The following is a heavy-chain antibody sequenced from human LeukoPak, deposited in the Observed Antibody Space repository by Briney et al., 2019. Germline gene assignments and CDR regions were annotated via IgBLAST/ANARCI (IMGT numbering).Heavy chain of an antibody. V-gene: IGHV3-7*01. CDR2: IKADGSQK. Sequence: PGGSLRLSCAASGFTFNNYWMSWVRQAPGKGPEWVASIKADGSQKDYVDSVKGRFTISRDNTKNSLSLQMNSQRVEDTALYFCARDYLAYWGQGTLVTVSS. CDR1: GFTFNNYW. CDR3: ARDYLAY. D-gene: IGHD3-16*02. J-gene: IGHJ4*02.